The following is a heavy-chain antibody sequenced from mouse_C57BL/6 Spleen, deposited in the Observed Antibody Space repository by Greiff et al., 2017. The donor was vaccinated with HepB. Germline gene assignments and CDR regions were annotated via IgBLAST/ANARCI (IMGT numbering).Heavy chain of an antibody. Sequence: QVQLQQSGTELVKPGASVKLSCKASGYTFTSYWMHWVKQRPGQGLEWIGNINPSNGGTNYNEKFKSKATLTVDKSSSTAYMQLSSLTSEDSAVYYCATITTGGRVLYFDYWGQGTTLTVSS. CDR1: GYTFTSYW. J-gene: IGHJ2*01. V-gene: IGHV1-53*01. CDR2: INPSNGGT. CDR3: ATITTGGRVLYFDY. D-gene: IGHD1-1*01.